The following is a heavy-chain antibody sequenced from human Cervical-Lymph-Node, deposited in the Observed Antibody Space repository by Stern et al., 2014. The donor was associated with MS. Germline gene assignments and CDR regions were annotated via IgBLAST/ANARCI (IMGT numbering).Heavy chain of an antibody. V-gene: IGHV1-69*09. CDR2: VIPILGRA. CDR1: GGTFSGYT. J-gene: IGHJ2*01. CDR3: VRDVVETPMRRYIDL. Sequence: QVQLVQSGPELKKPGSSVKVSCRASGGTFSGYTISWMRQAPGQGLEWMGRVIPILGRANYGQRFQGRVTITADRSSSTAYMEVRNLKSEDTAVYYCVRDVVETPMRRYIDLWGRGTQVIVSS. D-gene: IGHD5-18*01.